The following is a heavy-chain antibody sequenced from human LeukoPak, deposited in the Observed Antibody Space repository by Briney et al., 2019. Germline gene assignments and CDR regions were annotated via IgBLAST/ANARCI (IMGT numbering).Heavy chain of an antibody. V-gene: IGHV4-59*08. CDR3: ARQSSSGWDPFDY. CDR1: GGSISSYY. J-gene: IGHJ4*02. CDR2: IYYSGST. Sequence: MTSETLSLTCTVSGGSISSYYWSWIRQPPGKGLEWIGYIYYSGSTNYNPSLKSRVTISVDTSKNQFSLKLSSVTAADTAVYYCARQSSSGWDPFDYWGQGTLVTVSS. D-gene: IGHD6-19*01.